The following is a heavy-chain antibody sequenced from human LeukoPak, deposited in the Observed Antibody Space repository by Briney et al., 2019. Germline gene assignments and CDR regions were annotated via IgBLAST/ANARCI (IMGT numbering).Heavy chain of an antibody. Sequence: SETLSLTCAVSGYSISSGYYWGWIRQPPGKGLEWIGSISQSGSTYYNPSLKSRVTISVDTSKNQVSLRLNSVTATDTAVYYCARHRYPGSSDYFDCWGQGTLVTVSS. J-gene: IGHJ4*02. D-gene: IGHD6-6*01. CDR1: GYSISSGYY. CDR3: ARHRYPGSSDYFDC. CDR2: ISQSGST. V-gene: IGHV4-38-2*01.